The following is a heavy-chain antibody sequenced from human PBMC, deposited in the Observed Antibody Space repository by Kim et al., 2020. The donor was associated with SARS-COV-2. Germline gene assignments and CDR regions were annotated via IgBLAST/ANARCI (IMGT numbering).Heavy chain of an antibody. Sequence: SETLSLTCTVSGGSISSSSYYWGWIRQPPGKGLEWIGSIYYSGSTYYNPSLKSRVTISVDTSKNQFSLKLSSVTAADTAVYYCARDRLAAAGEDYWGQGTLVTVSS. D-gene: IGHD6-13*01. CDR2: IYYSGST. V-gene: IGHV4-39*07. J-gene: IGHJ4*02. CDR1: GGSISSSSYY. CDR3: ARDRLAAAGEDY.